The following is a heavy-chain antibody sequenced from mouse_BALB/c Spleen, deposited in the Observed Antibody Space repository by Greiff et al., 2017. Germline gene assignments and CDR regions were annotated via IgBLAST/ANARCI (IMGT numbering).Heavy chain of an antibody. CDR1: GYTFTSYV. CDR3: AREGDYYYGSSYAMDY. D-gene: IGHD1-1*01. Sequence: VHVKQSGPELVKPGASVKMSCKASGYTFTSYVMHWVKQKPGQGLEWIGYINPYNDGTKYNEKFKGKATLTSDKSSSTAYMELSSLTSEDSAVYYCAREGDYYYGSSYAMDYWGQGTSVTVSS. J-gene: IGHJ4*01. CDR2: INPYNDGT. V-gene: IGHV1-14*01.